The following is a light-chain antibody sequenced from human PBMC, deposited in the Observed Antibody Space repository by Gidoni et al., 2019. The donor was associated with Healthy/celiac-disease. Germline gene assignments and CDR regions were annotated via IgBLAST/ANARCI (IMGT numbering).Light chain of an antibody. CDR3: QQYNNWYT. Sequence: ELVMTQSPATLSVSPGERATLSCRASQSVSSNLAWYQQKPGQAPRLLIYGASTRATGIPARFSGSGSGTEFTLTIRSLQSEDFAVYYCQQYNNWYTFGQGTKLEIK. J-gene: IGKJ2*01. CDR1: QSVSSN. CDR2: GAS. V-gene: IGKV3-15*01.